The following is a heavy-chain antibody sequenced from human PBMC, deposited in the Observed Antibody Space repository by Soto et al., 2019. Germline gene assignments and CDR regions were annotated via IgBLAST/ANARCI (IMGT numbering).Heavy chain of an antibody. D-gene: IGHD1-1*01. V-gene: IGHV3-21*01. Sequence: GGSLRLSCAASGFTFSSYSMNWVRQAPGKGLEWVSAISSSSSYIYYADSVKGRFTISRDNAKNSLYLQMNSLRAEDAVVYYCAREQLSPLGYYFDYWGQGTLVTVSS. J-gene: IGHJ4*02. CDR1: GFTFSSYS. CDR3: AREQLSPLGYYFDY. CDR2: ISSSSSYI.